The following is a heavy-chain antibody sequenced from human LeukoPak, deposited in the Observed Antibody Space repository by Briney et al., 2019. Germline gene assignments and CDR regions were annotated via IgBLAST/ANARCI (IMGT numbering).Heavy chain of an antibody. CDR1: GGSFSGYY. D-gene: IGHD3-10*01. V-gene: IGHV4-34*01. CDR2: INHSGST. Sequence: KPSETLSLTCAVYGGSFSGYYWSWIRQPPGKGLEWIREINHSGSTNYNPSLKSRVTISVDTSKNQFSLKLSSVTAADTAVYYCARGLRNYYGSGSYFEPFDYWGQGTLVTVSS. J-gene: IGHJ4*02. CDR3: ARGLRNYYGSGSYFEPFDY.